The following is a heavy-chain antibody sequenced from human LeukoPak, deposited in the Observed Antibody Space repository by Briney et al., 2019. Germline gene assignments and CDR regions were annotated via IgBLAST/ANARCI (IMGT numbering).Heavy chain of an antibody. V-gene: IGHV1-69*13. CDR2: IIPIFGTA. CDR1: GGTFSSYA. Sequence: EASVKVSCKASGGTFSSYAISWVRQAPGLGLEWMGGIIPIFGTANYAQKFQGRVTIPADESTSTAYMELSSLTSEDTAVYYCARDPGIAAAGGDYYYYGMDVWAKGPRSPSP. D-gene: IGHD6-13*01. CDR3: ARDPGIAAAGGDYYYYGMDV. J-gene: IGHJ6*02.